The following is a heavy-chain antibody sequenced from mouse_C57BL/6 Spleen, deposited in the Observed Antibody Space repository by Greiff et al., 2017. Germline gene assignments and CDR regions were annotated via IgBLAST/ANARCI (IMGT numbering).Heavy chain of an antibody. D-gene: IGHD1-1*01. CDR3: ARGDYGSSWDFDY. J-gene: IGHJ2*01. CDR1: GYTFTSYW. V-gene: IGHV1-64*01. Sequence: VQLQQPGAELVKPGASVKLSCKASGYTFTSYWMHWVKQRPGQGLEWIGMIHPNSGSTNYNEKFKSKATLTVDKSSSTAYMQLSSLTSEDSAVYYCARGDYGSSWDFDYWGQGTTLTVSS. CDR2: IHPNSGST.